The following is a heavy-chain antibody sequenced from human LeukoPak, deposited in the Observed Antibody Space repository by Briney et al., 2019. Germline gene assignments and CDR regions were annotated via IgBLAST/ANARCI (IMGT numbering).Heavy chain of an antibody. CDR1: GGSISSYY. D-gene: IGHD6-13*01. CDR2: INHSGST. V-gene: IGHV4-34*01. Sequence: PSETLSLTCTVSGGSISSYYWSWIRQPPGKGLEWIGEINHSGSTNYNPSLKSRVTISVDTSKNQFSLKLSSVTAADTAAYYCARGVPDSAAGMVRYGMDVWGQGTTVTVSS. CDR3: ARGVPDSAAGMVRYGMDV. J-gene: IGHJ6*02.